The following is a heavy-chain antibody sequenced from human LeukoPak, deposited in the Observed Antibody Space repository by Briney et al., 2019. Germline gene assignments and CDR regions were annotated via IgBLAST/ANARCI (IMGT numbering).Heavy chain of an antibody. Sequence: PSETLSLTCAVYGGSFSGYYWSWIRQPPGKGLEWIGEINHSGSTNYNPSLKSRVTISVDTSKNQFSLKLSFVTAADTAVYYCARLRTNVLLWFGELLSPPYYYYYMDVWGKGTTVTISS. CDR2: INHSGST. CDR3: ARLRTNVLLWFGELLSPPYYYYYMDV. CDR1: GGSFSGYY. J-gene: IGHJ6*03. D-gene: IGHD3-10*01. V-gene: IGHV4-34*01.